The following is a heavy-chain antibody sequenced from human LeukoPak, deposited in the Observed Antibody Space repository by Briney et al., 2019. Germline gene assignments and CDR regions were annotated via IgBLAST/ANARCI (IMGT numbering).Heavy chain of an antibody. J-gene: IGHJ5*02. V-gene: IGHV1-18*01. CDR3: ARDTSCSSTSCYGYNWFDP. CDR2: ISAYNGNT. Sequence: ASVKVSCKASGYTFTSYGISWVGQAPGQGLEWMGWISAYNGNTNYAQKLQGRVTMTTDTSTSTAFMELRSLRSDDTAVYYCARDTSCSSTSCYGYNWFDPWGQGTLVTVST. D-gene: IGHD2-2*01. CDR1: GYTFTSYG.